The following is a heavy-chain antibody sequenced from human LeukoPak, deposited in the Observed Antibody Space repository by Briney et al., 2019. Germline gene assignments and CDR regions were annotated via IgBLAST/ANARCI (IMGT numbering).Heavy chain of an antibody. V-gene: IGHV4-59*01. CDR3: ARTHIQLSYYFDY. CDR2: IYYSGST. D-gene: IGHD5-18*01. CDR1: GGSISSYY. Sequence: SETLSLTCTVSGGSISSYYWSWIRQPPGKGLEWIGYIYYSGSTNYNPSLKSRVTISVDTSKSQFSPKLSSVTATDTAVYYCARTHIQLSYYFDYWGQGTLVTVSS. J-gene: IGHJ4*02.